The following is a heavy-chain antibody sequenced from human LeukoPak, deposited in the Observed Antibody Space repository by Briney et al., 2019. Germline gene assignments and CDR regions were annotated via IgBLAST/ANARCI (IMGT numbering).Heavy chain of an antibody. D-gene: IGHD3-22*01. J-gene: IGHJ4*02. V-gene: IGHV1-2*02. CDR1: GYTFTGYY. CDR2: INPNSGGT. Sequence: GASVKVSCKASGYTFTGYYMHRVRQAPGQGLEWMGWINPNSGGTNYAQKFQGRVTMTRDTSISTAYMELSRLRSDDTAVYYCAREGLGSYYDSSGYLDYWGQGTLVTVSS. CDR3: AREGLGSYYDSSGYLDY.